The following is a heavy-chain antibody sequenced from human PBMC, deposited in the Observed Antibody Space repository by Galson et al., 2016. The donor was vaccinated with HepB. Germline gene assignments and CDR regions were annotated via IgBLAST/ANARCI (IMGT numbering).Heavy chain of an antibody. V-gene: IGHV3-23*01. Sequence: SLRLSCAASGFTFSSYAMSWVRQAPGKGLEWVSAISGSGGSTYYADSVKGRFTISRDNSKNTLYLQMSSLRAEDTAVYYCAAPLGIVAVAGTVDFGYWGQGTLVTVSS. CDR2: ISGSGGST. CDR3: AAPLGIVAVAGTVDFGY. J-gene: IGHJ4*02. CDR1: GFTFSSYA. D-gene: IGHD6-19*01.